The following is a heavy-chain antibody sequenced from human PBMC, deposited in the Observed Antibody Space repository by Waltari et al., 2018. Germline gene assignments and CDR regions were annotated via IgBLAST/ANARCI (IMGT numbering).Heavy chain of an antibody. V-gene: IGHV3-30*01. D-gene: IGHD3-3*01. CDR3: APRRGSGYPTYFDY. Sequence: QVQLVESGGGVVQPGRSLRLSCAASGFTFSSYAMHWVRQAPGKGLGWVAVISYDGSNKYYADSVKGRFTISRDNSKNTLYLQMNSLRAEDTAVYYCAPRRGSGYPTYFDYWGQGTLVTVSS. CDR1: GFTFSSYA. J-gene: IGHJ4*02. CDR2: ISYDGSNK.